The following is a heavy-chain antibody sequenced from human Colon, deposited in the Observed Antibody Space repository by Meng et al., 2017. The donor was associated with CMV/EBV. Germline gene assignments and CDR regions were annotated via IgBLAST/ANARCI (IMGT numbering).Heavy chain of an antibody. Sequence: QVQLQEAGQGLGKPSETLSLTCTVSGLSFSHYYGSRIRQPAGKGPEWIGRIYIRGGTNYNPPLKSRVTMSVDTSTTQFSLKLSSVAAADTAVYYCAVQPCYDGYCYFDYWGQGTLVTVSS. CDR2: IYIRGGT. D-gene: IGHD5-18*01. J-gene: IGHJ4*02. V-gene: IGHV4-4*07. CDR1: GLSFSHYY. CDR3: AVQPCYDGYCYFDY.